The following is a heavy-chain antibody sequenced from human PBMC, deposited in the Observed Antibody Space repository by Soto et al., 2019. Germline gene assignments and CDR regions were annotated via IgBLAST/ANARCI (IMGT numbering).Heavy chain of an antibody. J-gene: IGHJ4*02. V-gene: IGHV1-69*04. Sequence: QVQLVQYGAEVKRPGSSVKVSCKASGDTFNFYSINWVRQAPGLGLEWMGRVNPIVSMSNYAQRFQGRVTMTADKSTSTAYMELIGLRSEDTAIYYCATSFGSGYRAFDYWGQGALVTVSS. D-gene: IGHD3-10*01. CDR1: GDTFNFYS. CDR3: ATSFGSGYRAFDY. CDR2: VNPIVSMS.